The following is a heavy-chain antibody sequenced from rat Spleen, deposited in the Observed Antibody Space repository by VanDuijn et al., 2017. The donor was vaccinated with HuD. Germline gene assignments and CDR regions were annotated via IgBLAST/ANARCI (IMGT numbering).Heavy chain of an antibody. CDR2: ITKDGGSL. D-gene: IGHD1-2*01. CDR1: GFTFNYYW. CDR3: VRQGYLRDWYFDF. J-gene: IGHJ1*01. V-gene: IGHV5-31*01. Sequence: EVQLVESGGGLVQPGRSLKLSCAASGFTFNYYWLSWVRQTPGKGLDWLASITKDGGSLFYRDSVKGRFTVSRDNAKSILYLEMDSLRSEDTATYYCVRQGYLRDWYFDFWGPGTMVTVSS.